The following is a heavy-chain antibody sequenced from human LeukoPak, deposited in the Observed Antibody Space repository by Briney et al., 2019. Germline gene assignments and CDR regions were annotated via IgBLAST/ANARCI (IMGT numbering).Heavy chain of an antibody. V-gene: IGHV4-61*02. CDR2: IYTSGST. J-gene: IGHJ4*02. CDR3: ARGAYYEYYLDY. D-gene: IGHD3-22*01. Sequence: PSQTLSLTCTVSGGSISSGRYYWSGIRQPAGKGLEWIGRIYTSGSTNYNPSLKSRVTTSVDTSKNQFSLKLSSVTAADTAVYYCARGAYYEYYLDYWGQGTLVTVSS. CDR1: GGSISSGRYY.